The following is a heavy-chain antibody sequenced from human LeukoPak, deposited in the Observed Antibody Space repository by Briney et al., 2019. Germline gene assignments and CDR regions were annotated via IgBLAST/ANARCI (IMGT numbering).Heavy chain of an antibody. CDR3: ARDSPHSYYSDSSGYFDY. CDR1: GGSIISYY. Sequence: PSETLSLTCTVSGGSIISYYWSWIRQPPGKGLEWIGYIYSSGGTTYNPSLKSRVTISLDTSKNQSSMTLSSVTAADTAVYFCARDSPHSYYSDSSGYFDYWGQGTLVTVSS. CDR2: IYSSGGT. V-gene: IGHV4-59*01. J-gene: IGHJ4*02. D-gene: IGHD3-22*01.